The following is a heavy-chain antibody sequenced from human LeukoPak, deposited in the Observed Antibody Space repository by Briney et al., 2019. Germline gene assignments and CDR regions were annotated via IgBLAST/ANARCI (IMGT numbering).Heavy chain of an antibody. Sequence: GGSLRLSCAASGFTFSSYAMHWVRQAPGKGLEWVAAISYDGGKKYYADSLKGRFTISRDNSKNTLYLQMNSLRAEDTAVYYCAKGPLYYYDTLEGDYWGQGTLVTVSS. J-gene: IGHJ4*02. D-gene: IGHD3-22*01. CDR1: GFTFSSYA. V-gene: IGHV3-30-3*01. CDR3: AKGPLYYYDTLEGDY. CDR2: ISYDGGKK.